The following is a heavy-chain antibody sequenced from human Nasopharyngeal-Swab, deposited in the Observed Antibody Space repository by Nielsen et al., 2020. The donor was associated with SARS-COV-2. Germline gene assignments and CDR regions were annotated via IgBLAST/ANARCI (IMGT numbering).Heavy chain of an antibody. V-gene: IGHV3-48*03. J-gene: IGHJ4*02. CDR1: GFTFSSYE. CDR2: ISSSGSTI. D-gene: IGHD3-22*01. Sequence: GGSLRLSCAASGFTFSSYEMNWVRQAPGKGLEWVSYISSSGSTIYYAGSVKGRFTISRDNSKNTLYLQMNSLRAEDTAVYYCAREGYYDSSGPSYFDYWGQGTLVTVSS. CDR3: AREGYYDSSGPSYFDY.